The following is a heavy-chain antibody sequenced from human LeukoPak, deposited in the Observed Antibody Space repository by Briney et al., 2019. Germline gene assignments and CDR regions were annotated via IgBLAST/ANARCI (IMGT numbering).Heavy chain of an antibody. D-gene: IGHD1-26*01. V-gene: IGHV3-48*03. CDR3: ARSTILNAFDS. J-gene: IGHJ4*02. CDR2: ISRSGSYT. CDR1: GFSFSTYD. Sequence: GGSLRLTCAASGFSFSTYDMNWVRQAPGKGLEWVSYISRSGSYTYYAASVKGRFTISRDDAKSSLYLQMNSLRAEDTALYFCARSTILNAFDSWGQGILVTVSS.